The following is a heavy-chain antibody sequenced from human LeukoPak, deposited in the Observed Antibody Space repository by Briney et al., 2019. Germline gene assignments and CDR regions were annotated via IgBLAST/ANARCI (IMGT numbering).Heavy chain of an antibody. Sequence: PGGSLRLSCAASGFTFSSSAMHWVRQAPGKGLEYVSGIVSSGGTTYYANSVKGRFTISRDNVKNTLYLQMGSLRGEDTAVYYCARAVATSWGAFDIWGQGTMVTVSS. V-gene: IGHV3-64*01. CDR3: ARAVATSWGAFDI. J-gene: IGHJ3*02. D-gene: IGHD5-24*01. CDR2: IVSSGGTT. CDR1: GFTFSSSA.